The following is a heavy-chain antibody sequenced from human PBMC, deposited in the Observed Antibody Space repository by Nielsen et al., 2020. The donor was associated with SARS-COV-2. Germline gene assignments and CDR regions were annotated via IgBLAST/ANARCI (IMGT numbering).Heavy chain of an antibody. V-gene: IGHV1-18*04. CDR2: ISAYNGNT. J-gene: IGHJ6*03. CDR3: ARDCPDYGDYCELYYYYMDV. CDR1: GYTFTSYG. D-gene: IGHD4-17*01. Sequence: ASVKVSCKASGYTFTSYGISWVRQAPGQGLEWMGWISAYNGNTNYAQKPQGRVTMTTDTSTSTAYMELRSLRSDDTAVYYCARDCPDYGDYCELYYYYMDVWGKGITVTVSS.